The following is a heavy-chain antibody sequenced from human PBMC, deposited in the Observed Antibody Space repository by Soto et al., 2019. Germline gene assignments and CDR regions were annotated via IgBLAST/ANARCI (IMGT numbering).Heavy chain of an antibody. Sequence: SVKVSCKASGFTFTSSAFQWVRQARGQRLEWIGWIAVGSGYTNYAQRFQDRVTLTRDMSTATTYMELSRLTSEDTAIYYCAADATAWQQMVPSDYWGQGTLVTVSA. D-gene: IGHD2-8*01. CDR2: IAVGSGYT. CDR3: AADATAWQQMVPSDY. V-gene: IGHV1-58*01. J-gene: IGHJ4*02. CDR1: GFTFTSSA.